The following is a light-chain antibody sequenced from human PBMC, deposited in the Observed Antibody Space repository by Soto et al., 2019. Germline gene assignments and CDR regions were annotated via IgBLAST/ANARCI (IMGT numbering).Light chain of an antibody. Sequence: DIVMTQSPDSLAVSLGERATINCKSSQSVLYNSNSKNYLAWYQQKPGQPPKLLIYWASTRESGVPDRLSGSGSGTDFTLTISSLQAEDVAVYYCQQYYDTPFTFGPGTKVDIK. J-gene: IGKJ3*01. CDR2: WAS. V-gene: IGKV4-1*01. CDR3: QQYYDTPFT. CDR1: QSVLYNSNSKNY.